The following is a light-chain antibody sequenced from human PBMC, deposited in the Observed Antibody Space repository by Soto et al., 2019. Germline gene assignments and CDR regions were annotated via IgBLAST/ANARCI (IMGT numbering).Light chain of an antibody. V-gene: IGKV1-33*01. CDR2: DAS. CDR3: QQYYTLRVT. Sequence: DIQMTQSPSSLSASVGDRVTITCQASQDITNYLNWYQQKPGKAPNLLIYDASNVETGVPSRFMGSGSVTHFTFTISCLQPEDIATHYCQQYYTLRVTCGPGTKVDIK. CDR1: QDITNY. J-gene: IGKJ3*01.